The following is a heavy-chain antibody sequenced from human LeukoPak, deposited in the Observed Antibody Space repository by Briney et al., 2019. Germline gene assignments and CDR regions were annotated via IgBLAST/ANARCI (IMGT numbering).Heavy chain of an antibody. D-gene: IGHD5-18*01. Sequence: SETLSLTCTVSGDSISRYYWSWIRQPPGKGLEWIGYIYYSGSTNYNPSLKSRVTISLDTSKRQFSLKLSSVTAADTAVYYCARGGYTYGFVAKFDSWGQGTLVSVSS. CDR2: IYYSGST. CDR3: ARGGYTYGFVAKFDS. CDR1: GDSISRYY. J-gene: IGHJ4*02. V-gene: IGHV4-59*01.